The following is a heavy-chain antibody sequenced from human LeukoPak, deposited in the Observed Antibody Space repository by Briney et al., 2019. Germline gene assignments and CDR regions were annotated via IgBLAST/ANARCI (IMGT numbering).Heavy chain of an antibody. J-gene: IGHJ4*02. V-gene: IGHV3-64*01. Sequence: GGSLRLSCAASGFTFSSYAMHWVRQAPGKGLEYVSAISSNGGSTYYANSVKGRFTISRDNSKNTLYFQMGSLRAEDMAVYYCARGAVRYCSSTSCHVPFDYWGQGTLVAVSS. D-gene: IGHD2-2*01. CDR1: GFTFSSYA. CDR3: ARGAVRYCSSTSCHVPFDY. CDR2: ISSNGGST.